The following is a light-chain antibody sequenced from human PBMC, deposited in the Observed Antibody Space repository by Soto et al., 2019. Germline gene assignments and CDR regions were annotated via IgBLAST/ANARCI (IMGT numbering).Light chain of an antibody. Sequence: QSVLTQTASVSGSPGQSITISCTGTSSDIGGYNYVSWYQQYPGKAPKLMIFGVSDRPSGVSNRFSGSKSGTTASLTISGPQPEDEADYYCSSYKTSCTVVVFGGGTKLTVL. CDR3: SSYKTSCTVVV. CDR2: GVS. J-gene: IGLJ2*01. V-gene: IGLV2-14*01. CDR1: SSDIGGYNY.